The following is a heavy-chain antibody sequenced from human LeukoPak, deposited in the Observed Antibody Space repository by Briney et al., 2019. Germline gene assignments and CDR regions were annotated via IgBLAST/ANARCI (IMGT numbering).Heavy chain of an antibody. Sequence: MPSETLSLTCAVYGGSFSGYYWSWIRQPPGKGLEWIGEINHSGSTNYNPSLKSRVTISVDTSKNQFSLKLSSVTAADTAVYYCARHEWPTGADYWGQGTLVTVSS. CDR1: GGSFSGYY. CDR3: ARHEWPTGADY. J-gene: IGHJ4*02. D-gene: IGHD4-17*01. CDR2: INHSGST. V-gene: IGHV4-34*01.